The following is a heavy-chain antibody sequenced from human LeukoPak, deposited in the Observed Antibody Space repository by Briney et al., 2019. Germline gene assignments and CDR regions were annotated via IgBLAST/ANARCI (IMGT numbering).Heavy chain of an antibody. Sequence: GGSLTLSCAASGFTFSSYSMNWVRQAPGKGLEWVSSISSSSSYIYYADSVKGRFTISRDNAKNSLYLQMNSLRAEDTAVYYCARLLDRIAVACLDYWGQGTLVTVSS. J-gene: IGHJ4*02. D-gene: IGHD6-19*01. V-gene: IGHV3-21*01. CDR3: ARLLDRIAVACLDY. CDR2: ISSSSSYI. CDR1: GFTFSSYS.